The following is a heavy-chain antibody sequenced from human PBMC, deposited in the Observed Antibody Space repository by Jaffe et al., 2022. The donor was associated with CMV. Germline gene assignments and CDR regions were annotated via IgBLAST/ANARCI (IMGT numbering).Heavy chain of an antibody. Sequence: EVQLVESGGGLVQPGGSLRLSCAASGITFSNYSMNWVRQAPGKGLEWVSYVSGGSDSIYYADSVKGRFTISRDNARNSLYLQMSSLRDEDTAVYYCARGPHSGAWLINYWGQGTLVTVSS. CDR1: GITFSNYS. CDR2: VSGGSDSI. J-gene: IGHJ4*02. D-gene: IGHD6-13*01. CDR3: ARGPHSGAWLINY. V-gene: IGHV3-48*02.